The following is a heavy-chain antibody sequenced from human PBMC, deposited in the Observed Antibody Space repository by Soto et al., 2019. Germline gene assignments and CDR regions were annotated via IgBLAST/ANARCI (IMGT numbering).Heavy chain of an antibody. J-gene: IGHJ6*02. CDR1: GFTFSSYS. CDR3: AREDGSGELIAVAPIYYYGMDV. V-gene: IGHV3-48*02. Sequence: GGSLRLSCAASGFTFSSYSMNWVRQAPGKGLEWVSYISSSSSTIYYADSVKGRFTISRDNAKNSLYLQMNSLRDEDTAGYYCAREDGSGELIAVAPIYYYGMDVWGQGTTVTVSS. D-gene: IGHD6-19*01. CDR2: ISSSSSTI.